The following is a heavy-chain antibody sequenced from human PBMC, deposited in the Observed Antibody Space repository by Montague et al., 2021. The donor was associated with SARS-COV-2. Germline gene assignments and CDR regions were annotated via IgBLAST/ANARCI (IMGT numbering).Heavy chain of an antibody. CDR2: VNHSGST. V-gene: IGHV4-34*01. J-gene: IGHJ4*02. CDR1: GDSFSGCY. D-gene: IGHD3-9*01. CDR3: ARAPDYDILTRDLNEGFDF. Sequence: SETLSLTCAVYGDSFSGCYWSWIRQPPGKGLEWIGEVNHSGSTNYNPSLKSRVTISVDTSKDQFSLKVSSVTAADTAVYFCARAPDYDILTRDLNEGFDFWGQGTLVTVSS.